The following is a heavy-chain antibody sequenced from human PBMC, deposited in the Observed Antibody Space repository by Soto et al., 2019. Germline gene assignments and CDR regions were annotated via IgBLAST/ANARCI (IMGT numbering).Heavy chain of an antibody. CDR2: IYYSGST. J-gene: IGHJ4*02. D-gene: IGHD6-13*01. Sequence: QLQLQESGPGLVKPSETLSLTCTVSGGSISSSSYYWGWIRQPPGKGLEWIGSIYYSGSTYYNPSLKSRVTISVDTSKNQFSLKLSSVTAADTAVYYCARQSPLHRYSSSWYTLYYFDYWGQGTLVTVSS. CDR1: GGSISSSSYY. CDR3: ARQSPLHRYSSSWYTLYYFDY. V-gene: IGHV4-39*01.